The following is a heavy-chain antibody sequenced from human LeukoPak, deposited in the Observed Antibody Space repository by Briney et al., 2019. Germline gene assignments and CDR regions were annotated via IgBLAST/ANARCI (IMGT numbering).Heavy chain of an antibody. CDR2: IYISGPT. V-gene: IGHV4-4*07. CDR1: GGSISSFY. CDR3: ARDEAGSDYIDY. Sequence: YPSETLSLTRTVAGGSISSFYWSWIRPPAGKGLEWIGRIYISGPTNYNPSLKSRITMSLDTSKTQLSLKPSSVTAADTAAYYCARDEAGSDYIDYWGQGTLVTVSS. J-gene: IGHJ4*02. D-gene: IGHD3-10*01.